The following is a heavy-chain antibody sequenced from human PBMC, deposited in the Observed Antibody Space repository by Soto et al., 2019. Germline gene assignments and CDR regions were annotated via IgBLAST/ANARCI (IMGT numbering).Heavy chain of an antibody. J-gene: IGHJ4*02. CDR2: IYYSGST. CDR1: GGSISSYY. V-gene: IGHV4-59*01. D-gene: IGHD4-4*01. CDR3: ARAFAVQYPGGFDY. Sequence: PSETLSLTCTVSGGSISSYYWSWIRQPPGKGLEWIGYIYYSGSTNYNPSLKSRVTISVDTSKNQFSLKLSTVTAADTAVYYCARAFAVQYPGGFDYWGQGTLVTVSS.